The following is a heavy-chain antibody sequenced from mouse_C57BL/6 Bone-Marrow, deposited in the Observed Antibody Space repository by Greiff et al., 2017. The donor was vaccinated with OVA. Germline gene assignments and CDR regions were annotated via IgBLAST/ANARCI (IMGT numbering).Heavy chain of an antibody. Sequence: FHVKQSGAELVRPGASVKLSCTASGFNIKDDYMHWVKQRPEQGLEWIGWIDPENGDTEYASKFQGKATITADTSSNTAYLQLSSLTSEDTAVYHCTTYRYWGQGTTLTVSS. CDR2: IDPENGDT. CDR1: GFNIKDDY. V-gene: IGHV14-4*01. CDR3: TTYRY. J-gene: IGHJ2*01.